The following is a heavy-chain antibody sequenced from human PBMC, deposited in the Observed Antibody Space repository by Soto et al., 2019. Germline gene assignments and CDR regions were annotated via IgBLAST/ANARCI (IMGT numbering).Heavy chain of an antibody. D-gene: IGHD1-26*01. Sequence: SETLSLTCTVSGGSISSYYWSWIRQPPGRGLEWIGFINDSGSTSYNPSLKSRVTISVDTSKNQFSLKLYSVTAADTAVYYCARYTGTYFVYWGQGTLVTVSS. CDR2: INDSGST. V-gene: IGHV4-59*01. CDR1: GGSISSYY. J-gene: IGHJ4*02. CDR3: ARYTGTYFVY.